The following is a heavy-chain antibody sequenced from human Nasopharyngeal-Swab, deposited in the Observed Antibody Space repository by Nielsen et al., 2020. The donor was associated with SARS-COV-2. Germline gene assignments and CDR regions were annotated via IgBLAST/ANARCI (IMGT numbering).Heavy chain of an antibody. V-gene: IGHV3-30*03. CDR3: ARDGLDYDFWSAYFMDV. J-gene: IGHJ6*02. CDR1: GFTFSSYA. Sequence: GESLKISCAASGFTFSSYAMSWVRQAPGKGLEWVAVISYDGSNKYYADSVKGRFTISRDNSKNTLYLQMNSLRAEDTAVYYCARDGLDYDFWSAYFMDVWGQGTTVTVSS. D-gene: IGHD3-3*01. CDR2: ISYDGSNK.